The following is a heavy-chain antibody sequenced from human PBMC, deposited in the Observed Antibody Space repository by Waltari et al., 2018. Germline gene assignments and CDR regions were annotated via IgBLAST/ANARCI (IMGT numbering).Heavy chain of an antibody. Sequence: QVQLHQWGAGQLKPSETLSLTCAVSGESFLGYFWSWIRQSPGKGLEWLGAIHYSGSTNYNPTLASRLSLSVDTTKKQFSLRLTSVTAADAALYFCARYGEVPPNYFFDYRGQGTLVTVS. V-gene: IGHV4-34*01. D-gene: IGHD2-21*01. CDR3: ARYGEVPPNYFFDY. CDR1: GESFLGYF. J-gene: IGHJ4*01. CDR2: IHYSGST.